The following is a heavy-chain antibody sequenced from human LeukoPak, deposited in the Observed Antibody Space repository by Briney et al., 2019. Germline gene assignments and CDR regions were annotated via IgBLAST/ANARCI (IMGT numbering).Heavy chain of an antibody. D-gene: IGHD3-22*01. CDR3: ARGYYDSSGSFDY. Sequence: ASVKVSCKASGYTFTGYYMHWVRQAPGQGLEWMGWINPNSGGTNYGQKFQGWVTMTRDTSISTAYMELSRLRSDDTAVYYCARGYYDSSGSFDYWGQGTLVTVSS. J-gene: IGHJ4*02. V-gene: IGHV1-2*04. CDR2: INPNSGGT. CDR1: GYTFTGYY.